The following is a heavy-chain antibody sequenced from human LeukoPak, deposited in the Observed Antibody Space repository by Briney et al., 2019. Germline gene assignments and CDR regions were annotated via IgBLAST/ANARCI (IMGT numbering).Heavy chain of an antibody. CDR3: AKRSAESSRYFDY. Sequence: GGSLRLSCAASGITFKYSMTWVRQAPGKGLEWVSAITGSGAFTDYADSVKGRFTISRDNSKNMLYLQMNSLRAEDTAVYYCAKRSAESSRYFDYWGQGTLVTVSS. D-gene: IGHD6-19*01. J-gene: IGHJ4*02. V-gene: IGHV3-23*01. CDR1: GITFKYS. CDR2: ITGSGAFT.